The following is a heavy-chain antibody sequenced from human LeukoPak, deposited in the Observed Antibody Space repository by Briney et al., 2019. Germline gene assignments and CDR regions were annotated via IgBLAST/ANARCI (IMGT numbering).Heavy chain of an antibody. CDR1: GYKFTSYW. D-gene: IGHD3-10*01. V-gene: IGHV5-51*01. CDR3: ARHRSPHYYGSGENWFDP. Sequence: GASLQISCKGSGYKFTSYWIGWVRPVPGEGLEWVGIIYCGDSDTRYSPSFQGQVTISADRSITTVYLQWSSLKASDTAIYYCARHRSPHYYGSGENWFDPWGQGTLVTVSS. J-gene: IGHJ5*02. CDR2: IYCGDSDT.